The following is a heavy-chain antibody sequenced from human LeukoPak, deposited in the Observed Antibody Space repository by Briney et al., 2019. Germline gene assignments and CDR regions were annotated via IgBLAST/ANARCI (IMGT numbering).Heavy chain of an antibody. J-gene: IGHJ5*02. D-gene: IGHD3-22*01. CDR3: ARDLGNYYDSSGYYYWFDP. V-gene: IGHV1-2*02. CDR2: INPNSGGT. CDR1: GYTFTGYY. Sequence: ASVKVSCKASGYTFTGYYMHWVRQAPGQGLEWMGWINPNSGGTNYAQKFQGRVTMTTDTSTSTAYMELRSLRSDDTAVYYCARDLGNYYDSSGYYYWFDPWGQGTLVTVSS.